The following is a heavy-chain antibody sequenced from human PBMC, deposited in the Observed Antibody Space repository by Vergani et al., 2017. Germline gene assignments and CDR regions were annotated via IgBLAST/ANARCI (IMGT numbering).Heavy chain of an antibody. CDR2: IYSTGST. V-gene: IGHV4-59*13. J-gene: IGHJ3*02. CDR1: GGSFNTYY. D-gene: IGHD2-21*02. CDR3: ARNPYCGGDCYSDAFDI. Sequence: QVQLEESGPGLVKPSETLSLTCTVSGGSFNTYYWSWILQSPGKGLEWIGYIYSTGSTNYNPSLKSRVTISVDTSKNQFSLKLSSVTAADTAVYYCARNPYCGGDCYSDAFDIWGQGTMVTVSS.